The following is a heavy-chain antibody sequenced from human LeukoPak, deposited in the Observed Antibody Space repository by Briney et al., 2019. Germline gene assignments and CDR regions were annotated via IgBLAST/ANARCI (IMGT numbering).Heavy chain of an antibody. Sequence: SETLSLTCAVYGGSFCGYYWSWIRQPPGKGLEWIGEINHSGSTNYNPSLKSRVTISVDTSKNQFSLKLSSVTAADTAVYYCARGPRITMVRGEKRYYHYYMDVWGKGTTVTVSS. J-gene: IGHJ6*03. CDR3: ARGPRITMVRGEKRYYHYYMDV. D-gene: IGHD3-10*01. CDR1: GGSFCGYY. CDR2: INHSGST. V-gene: IGHV4-34*01.